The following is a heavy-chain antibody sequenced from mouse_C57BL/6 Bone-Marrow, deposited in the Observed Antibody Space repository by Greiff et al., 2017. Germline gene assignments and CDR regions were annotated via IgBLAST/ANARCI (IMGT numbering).Heavy chain of an antibody. CDR3: ARDYYGSSYDFDV. V-gene: IGHV1-55*01. Sequence: QVQLQQPGAELVKPGASVKMSCKASGYTFTSYWITWVKQRPGQGLAWIGDIYPGSGSTNYNEKFKSKATLTVDTSSSTAYMQLSSLTAEDSAVYYCARDYYGSSYDFDVWGTGTTVTVSS. CDR2: IYPGSGST. CDR1: GYTFTSYW. D-gene: IGHD1-1*01. J-gene: IGHJ1*03.